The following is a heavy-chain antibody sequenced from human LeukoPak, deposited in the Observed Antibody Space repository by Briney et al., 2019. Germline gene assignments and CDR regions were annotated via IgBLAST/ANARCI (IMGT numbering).Heavy chain of an antibody. CDR1: GFTFSSYS. V-gene: IGHV3-21*01. D-gene: IGHD2-2*01. J-gene: IGHJ6*02. CDR2: ISSSSSYI. Sequence: PGGSLRLSCAASGFTFSSYSMTWVRQAPGKGLEWVSSISSSSSYIYYADSVKGRFTISRDNAKNSLYLQMNSLRAEDTAVYYCATFAPEYCSSTSCLDVWGQGTTVTVSS. CDR3: ATFAPEYCSSTSCLDV.